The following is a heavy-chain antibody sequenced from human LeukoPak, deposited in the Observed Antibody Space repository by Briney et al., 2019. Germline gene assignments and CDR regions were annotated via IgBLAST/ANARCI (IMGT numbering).Heavy chain of an antibody. D-gene: IGHD3-10*01. V-gene: IGHV4-61*01. Sequence: SETLPLTCTVSGGSVSSHSYFWSWIRQPPGKGLEWIGFILYSGSSNYSPSLKSRITLSIDTSKNQFSLRLSSVTAADTAVYYCARETYYGSGFYFDYWGQGTLITVSS. CDR2: ILYSGSS. J-gene: IGHJ4*02. CDR3: ARETYYGSGFYFDY. CDR1: GGSVSSHSYF.